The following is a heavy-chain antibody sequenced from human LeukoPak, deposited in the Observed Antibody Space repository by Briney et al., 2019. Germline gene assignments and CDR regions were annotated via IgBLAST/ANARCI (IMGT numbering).Heavy chain of an antibody. V-gene: IGHV4-38-2*02. Sequence: SETLSLTCSVSGYSVNSGSYWGWIRQPPGKGLEWIASIYQSGSTYYNPSLKTRVTISVDTSKNQFSLKLSSVTAADTTVYYCARGRGRLRFLEWSPRGANYYMDVWGKGTTVTVSS. CDR3: ARGRGRLRFLEWSPRGANYYMDV. J-gene: IGHJ6*03. CDR1: GYSVNSGSY. D-gene: IGHD3-3*01. CDR2: IYQSGST.